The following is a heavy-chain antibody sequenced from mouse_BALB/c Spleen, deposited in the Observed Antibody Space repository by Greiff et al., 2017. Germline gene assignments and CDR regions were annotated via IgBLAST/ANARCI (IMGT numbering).Heavy chain of an antibody. CDR2: INPGSGGT. V-gene: IGHV1-54*01. J-gene: IGHJ3*01. D-gene: IGHD2-4*01. CDR3: ARSSYYDYDDGFAY. CDR1: GYAFTNYL. Sequence: VQLQQSGAELVRPGTSVKVSCKASGYAFTNYLIEWVKQRPGQGLEWIGVINPGSGGTNYNEKFKGKATLTADKSSSTAYMQLSSLTSDDSAVYFCARSSYYDYDDGFAYWVQGTLVTVSA.